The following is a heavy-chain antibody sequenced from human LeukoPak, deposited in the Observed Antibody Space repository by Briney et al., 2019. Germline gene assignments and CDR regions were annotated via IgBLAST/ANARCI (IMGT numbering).Heavy chain of an antibody. CDR3: ARDGVEAVAGVDY. J-gene: IGHJ4*02. D-gene: IGHD6-19*01. CDR2: ISSSSSYI. V-gene: IGHV3-21*01. CDR1: GFTFSSYS. Sequence: GGSLRLSCAASGFTFSSYSMNWVRQAPGKGLEWVSSISSSSSYIYYADSVKGRFTISRDNAKNSLYLQMNSLRAEDTAVYYCARDGVEAVAGVDYWGQGTLVTVSS.